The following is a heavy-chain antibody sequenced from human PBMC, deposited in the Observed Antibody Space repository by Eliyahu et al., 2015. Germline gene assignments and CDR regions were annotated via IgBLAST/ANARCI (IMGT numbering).Heavy chain of an antibody. Sequence: QVQLQESGPGLVKPSETLSLTCXVXGXSISSYYWXWXRQPAGKGLEWIGXIYTSGSTNYSPSLKSRVTMSVDTSKNQFSLKLSSVTAADTAVYYCARVLYDFWSGYRHDAFDIWGQGTMVTVSS. CDR1: GXSISSYY. J-gene: IGHJ3*02. CDR3: ARVLYDFWSGYRHDAFDI. CDR2: IYTSGST. V-gene: IGHV4-4*07. D-gene: IGHD3-3*01.